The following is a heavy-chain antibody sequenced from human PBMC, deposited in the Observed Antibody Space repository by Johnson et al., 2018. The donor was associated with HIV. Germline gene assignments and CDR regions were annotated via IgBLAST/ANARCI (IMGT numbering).Heavy chain of an antibody. D-gene: IGHD4-23*01. CDR2: ISGSGGPT. CDR3: ARGGAGGNSEGAFDV. Sequence: VQLVESGGGLVQPGGSLRLSCAASGFTLGSYAMSWVRQASGKGLQWVSSISGSGGPTYYADSVKGRFTISRDNSKNTLYLQMTSLRAEDTAVYYCARGGAGGNSEGAFDVWGPGTMVTVSS. J-gene: IGHJ3*01. V-gene: IGHV3-23*04. CDR1: GFTLGSYA.